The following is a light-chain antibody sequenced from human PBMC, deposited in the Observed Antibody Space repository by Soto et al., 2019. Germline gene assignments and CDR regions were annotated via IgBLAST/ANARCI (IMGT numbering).Light chain of an antibody. J-gene: IGKJ1*01. CDR1: QSVRSN. CDR3: QQYNNSPPWT. V-gene: IGKV3-15*01. CDR2: GVS. Sequence: EIVMTQSPATLSVSPGERATLSCRASQSVRSNLAWYQQKPGQAPRLLIYGVSTRATGIPARFSGSGSETEFTLTISSLQSEDFAVYYCQQYNNSPPWTFGQGTNVEVK.